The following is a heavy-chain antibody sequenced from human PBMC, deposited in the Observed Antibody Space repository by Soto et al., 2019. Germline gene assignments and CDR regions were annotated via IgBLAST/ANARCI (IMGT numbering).Heavy chain of an antibody. CDR3: AKEGAGTGLFDY. D-gene: IGHD1-1*01. CDR1: GFTFSSYA. CDR2: ISGRGGNT. Sequence: GGSVRLSCAASGFTFSSYAMSWVRQAPGKGLEWVSAISGRGGNTYYADSVKGRFTISRDNARNTLYLPMNSLRAEDTAVYYCAKEGAGTGLFDYWGQGTLVTVSS. J-gene: IGHJ4*02. V-gene: IGHV3-23*01.